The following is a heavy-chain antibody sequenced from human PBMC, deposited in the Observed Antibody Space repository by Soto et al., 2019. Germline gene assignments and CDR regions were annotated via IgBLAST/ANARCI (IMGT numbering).Heavy chain of an antibody. CDR2: IRGSGGTT. D-gene: IGHD3-16*02. CDR1: GFTFSSYA. Sequence: HLLESGGGLVQPGGSLRLSCAASGFTFSSYAMSWVRQTPGEGLEWVSFIRGSGGTTFYADSVKGRFTISRDNSENTLYLQMNSLRPEDTAVYYCVKDLGDYIWGSYRPGSFDYWGQGTLVTVSS. CDR3: VKDLGDYIWGSYRPGSFDY. J-gene: IGHJ4*02. V-gene: IGHV3-23*01.